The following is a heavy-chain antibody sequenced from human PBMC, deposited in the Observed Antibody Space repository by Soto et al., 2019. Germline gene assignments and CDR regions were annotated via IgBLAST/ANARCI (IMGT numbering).Heavy chain of an antibody. V-gene: IGHV4-39*01. CDR3: ASQPLDEPFDY. J-gene: IGHJ4*02. CDR2: IYYSGST. CDR1: GGSISSSSYY. Sequence: QLQLQESGPGLVKPSETLSLTCTVSGGSISSSSYYWGWIRQPPGKGLEWIGSIYYSGSTYYNPSLKSRVTISVDTSKNQFSLKLSSVTAADTAVYYCASQPLDEPFDYWGQGTLVTVSS.